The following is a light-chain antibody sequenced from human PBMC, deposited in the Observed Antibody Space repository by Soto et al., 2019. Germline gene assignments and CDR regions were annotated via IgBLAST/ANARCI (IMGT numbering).Light chain of an antibody. J-gene: IGLJ3*02. CDR1: SALSVGEYT. CDR3: MMWPNNPWV. V-gene: IGLV5-37*01. Sequence: QSVLTQRPSSSATPGESARLSCTLPSALSVGEYTIYWYHQKPGSPPTYLLSYYSDSDKGQGSGVHNRFSGSKDPSVNAGILLISGLQSDDEADYYCMMWPNNPWVFGGGTKVTVL. CDR2: YYSDSDK.